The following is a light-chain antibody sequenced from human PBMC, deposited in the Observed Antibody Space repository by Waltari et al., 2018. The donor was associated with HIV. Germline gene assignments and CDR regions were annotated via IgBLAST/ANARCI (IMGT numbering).Light chain of an antibody. Sequence: DIQVTQSPSSLSASVGDRVTMTCRARRSISTYLNWYQQKPGKAPKLLIYAASRLQSGVPSRFSGSGSGSDFTLTISSLQLEDFGIYFCQQSYSPPITFGQGTKLEIK. CDR3: QQSYSPPIT. CDR2: AAS. J-gene: IGKJ2*01. V-gene: IGKV1-39*01. CDR1: RSISTY.